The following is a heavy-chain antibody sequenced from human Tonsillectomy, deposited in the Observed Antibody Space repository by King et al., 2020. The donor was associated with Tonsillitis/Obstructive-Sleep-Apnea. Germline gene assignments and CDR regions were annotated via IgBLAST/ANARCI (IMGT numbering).Heavy chain of an antibody. D-gene: IGHD3-3*01. Sequence: QLVQSGAEVKKPGASVKVSCKASGYTFTSYDINWVRQATGQGLEWMGWMNPNSGNTGYAQKFQGRVTMTRNTPISTAYMELSSLRSEDTAVYYCARVITYDFWSGYYTGDAFDIWGQGTMVTVSS. CDR2: MNPNSGNT. J-gene: IGHJ3*02. CDR3: ARVITYDFWSGYYTGDAFDI. V-gene: IGHV1-8*01. CDR1: GYTFTSYD.